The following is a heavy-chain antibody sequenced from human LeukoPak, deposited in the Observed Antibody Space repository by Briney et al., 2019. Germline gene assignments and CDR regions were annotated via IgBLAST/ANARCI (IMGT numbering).Heavy chain of an antibody. D-gene: IGHD3-10*01. CDR3: ARGHYGSGSYGRRYYYYYYGMDV. J-gene: IGHJ6*04. CDR1: GFPFSNSW. V-gene: IGHV3-7*01. CDR2: IKKDGSGI. Sequence: PGGSLRLSCAVSGFPFSNSWMYWVRQAPGKGLEGVANIKKDGSGISYVDSVKGRFIISRDNAKNSLYLQMNSLRAEDTAVYYCARGHYGSGSYGRRYYYYYYGMDVWGKGTTVTVSS.